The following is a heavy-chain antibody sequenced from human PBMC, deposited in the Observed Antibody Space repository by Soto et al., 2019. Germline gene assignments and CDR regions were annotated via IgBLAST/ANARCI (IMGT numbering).Heavy chain of an antibody. V-gene: IGHV3-7*01. Sequence: GGSLRLSCAASGFTFSSYWMSWVRQAPGKGLEWVANIKQDGSEKYYVDSVKGRFTISRDNAKNSLYLQMNSLRAEDTAVYYCARGRYSYGLGHLKYWGQGTLVTVSS. CDR2: IKQDGSEK. CDR1: GFTFSSYW. CDR3: ARGRYSYGLGHLKY. D-gene: IGHD5-18*01. J-gene: IGHJ4*02.